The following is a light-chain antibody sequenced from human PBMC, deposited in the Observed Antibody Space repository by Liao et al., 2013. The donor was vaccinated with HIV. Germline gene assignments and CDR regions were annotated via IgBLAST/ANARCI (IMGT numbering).Light chain of an antibody. J-gene: IGLJ3*02. CDR3: QAWDSSTGV. V-gene: IGLV3-1*01. Sequence: SFDLAQPPSVSVSPGQTASITCSGDNLGDKYAFWYQQKPGQSPVLVIYQDTKRPSGIPERFSGSNSGNTATLTISGTQAMDEADYYCQAWDSSTGVFGGGTKLTVL. CDR2: QDT. CDR1: NLGDKY.